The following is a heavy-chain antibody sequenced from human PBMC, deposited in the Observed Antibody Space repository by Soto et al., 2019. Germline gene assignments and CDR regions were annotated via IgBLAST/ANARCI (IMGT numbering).Heavy chain of an antibody. CDR2: IYYRGKT. V-gene: IGHV4-39*02. CDR3: ARLVYDSSGYRAG. Sequence: QLQLQESGPGLVKPSETLSLTCTVSGGSISSSSYYWGWIRQPPGKGLEWIGSIYYRGKTYYNPFLKSGFTISVDTSNNPFSLKLSSVTAADTAVYYCARLVYDSSGYRAGWGQGTLVTVSS. D-gene: IGHD3-22*01. CDR1: GGSISSSSYY. J-gene: IGHJ4*02.